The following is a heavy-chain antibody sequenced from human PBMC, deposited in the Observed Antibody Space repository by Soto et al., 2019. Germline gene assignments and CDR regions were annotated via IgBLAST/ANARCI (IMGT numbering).Heavy chain of an antibody. CDR2: ISASGGLK. CDR1: GFTFTNDA. Sequence: EVQLSESGGDLRQPGGSLRLSCAASGFTFTNDAMTWVRQTPGKGLEWVSGISASGGLKYYADSVQGRFTVSRDNSKNILYLQMDNLTDEDTALYYCAREVGAPSGWLDAWGQGTQVTVSS. J-gene: IGHJ5*02. V-gene: IGHV3-23*01. CDR3: AREVGAPSGWLDA. D-gene: IGHD1-26*01.